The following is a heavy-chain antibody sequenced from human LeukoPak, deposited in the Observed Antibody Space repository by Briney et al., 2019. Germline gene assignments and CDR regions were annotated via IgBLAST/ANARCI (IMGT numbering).Heavy chain of an antibody. CDR2: INPNSGGT. Sequence: ASVKVSCKASGYTFTGYYMHWVRQAPGQGLEWMGWINPNSGGTDYAQKFQDRVTMTRDTSISTAYMELSSLRSEDTAVYYCARAFRVRGVITDAFDIWGQGTMVTVSS. J-gene: IGHJ3*02. CDR1: GYTFTGYY. V-gene: IGHV1-2*02. D-gene: IGHD3-10*01. CDR3: ARAFRVRGVITDAFDI.